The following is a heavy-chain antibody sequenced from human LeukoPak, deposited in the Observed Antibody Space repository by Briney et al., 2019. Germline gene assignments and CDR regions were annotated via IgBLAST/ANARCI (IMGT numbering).Heavy chain of an antibody. CDR2: INAKSGAT. J-gene: IGHJ4*02. CDR3: ARQYSSCWIDS. CDR1: GYTSTGYY. D-gene: IGHD6-13*01. V-gene: IGHV1-2*02. Sequence: GASVKVSCKASGYTSTGYYMHWVRQAPGQGLECMGWINAKSGATSYSQKFHGRVTMTRDTSISTAYMELSGQTSDDTAVYYCARQYSSCWIDSWGQGTLDTVSS.